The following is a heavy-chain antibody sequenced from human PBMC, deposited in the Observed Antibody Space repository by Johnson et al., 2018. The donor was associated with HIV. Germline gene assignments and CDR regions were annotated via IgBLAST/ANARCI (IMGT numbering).Heavy chain of an antibody. Sequence: QMLLVESGGGLVQPGWSLRLSCAASGFTFSSYAMHWVRQAPGKGLEWVAVISYDGSNKYYADAVKGRFTISRDNSKNTLYLQMNSLRAEDTAVYYCARSPRAAEGAFYIWGQGTMVPVSS. CDR2: ISYDGSNK. CDR1: GFTFSSYA. J-gene: IGHJ3*02. D-gene: IGHD6-13*01. CDR3: ARSPRAAEGAFYI. V-gene: IGHV3-30*04.